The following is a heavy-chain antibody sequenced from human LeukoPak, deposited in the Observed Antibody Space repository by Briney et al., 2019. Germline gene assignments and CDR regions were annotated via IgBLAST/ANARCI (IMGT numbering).Heavy chain of an antibody. J-gene: IGHJ6*02. V-gene: IGHV3-23*01. CDR2: ISGSGGST. Sequence: PGGSLRLSCAASGFTFRSYWMSWVRQAPGKGLEWVSAISGSGGSTYYADSVKGRFTISRDNSKNTLYLQMNSLRAEDTAVYYCAKDRAARTRYYYYGMDVWGQGTTVTVSS. CDR3: AKDRAARTRYYYYGMDV. D-gene: IGHD6-13*01. CDR1: GFTFRSYW.